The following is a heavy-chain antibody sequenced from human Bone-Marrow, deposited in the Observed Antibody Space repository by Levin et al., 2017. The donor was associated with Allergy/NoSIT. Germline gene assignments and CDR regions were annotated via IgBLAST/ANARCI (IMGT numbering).Heavy chain of an antibody. V-gene: IGHV4-31*03. CDR2: IYYSGST. Sequence: PSETLSLTCSVSGASISRSGYYWSWIRQHPIRGLEWIGYIYYSGSTNYHDSLKSRLTISVDTSKNQFSLTLTSVTAADTAVYYCARGLSVVVTQKPDYYFDYWGPGALVTVSS. CDR1: GASISRSGYY. CDR3: ARGLSVVVTQKPDYYFDY. D-gene: IGHD2/OR15-2a*01. J-gene: IGHJ4*02.